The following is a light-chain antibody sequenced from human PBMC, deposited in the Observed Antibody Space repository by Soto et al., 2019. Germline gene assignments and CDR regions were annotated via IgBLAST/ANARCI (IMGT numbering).Light chain of an antibody. CDR1: QGISSY. J-gene: IGKJ4*01. Sequence: IQLTQSPSSLSASVGDRVTITCRASQGISSYLVWYQQKPGKAPKNLIYAASTLQSGVPSRFSGNGSGTDFTLTISNLQPEDFATYYCQQAHSFPRTFGGGTKVDIK. CDR2: AAS. CDR3: QQAHSFPRT. V-gene: IGKV1-9*01.